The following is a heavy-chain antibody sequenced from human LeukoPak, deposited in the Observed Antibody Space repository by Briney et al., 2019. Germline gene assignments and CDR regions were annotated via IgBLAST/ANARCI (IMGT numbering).Heavy chain of an antibody. CDR1: GGSISGYH. J-gene: IGHJ6*03. CDR3: ARVPRSYYYYYYMGV. CDR2: IYYSGSS. V-gene: IGHV4-59*01. Sequence: SETLSLTCNVSGGSISGYHWSWIRQPPGKGLEWLGYIYYSGSSNYNPSLKSRVTMSADTSKNQFSLKLSSVTAADTAVYYCARVPRSYYYYYYMGVWGKGTTVTVSS.